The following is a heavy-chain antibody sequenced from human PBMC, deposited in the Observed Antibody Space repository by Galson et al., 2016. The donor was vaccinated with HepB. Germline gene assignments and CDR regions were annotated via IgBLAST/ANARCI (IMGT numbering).Heavy chain of an antibody. Sequence: SLRLSCAASVFSFGSYAMSWVRQAPGKGLEWVSSISGSGGSAYYADSVKGRFTISRDNSKKTLYLQMSSLRDEGTAVYYCAKGAALHHVAVIAIPPYYFDSWGQGTLVSVSS. V-gene: IGHV3-23*01. CDR1: VFSFGSYA. CDR3: AKGAALHHVAVIAIPPYYFDS. J-gene: IGHJ4*02. CDR2: ISGSGGSA. D-gene: IGHD2-21*01.